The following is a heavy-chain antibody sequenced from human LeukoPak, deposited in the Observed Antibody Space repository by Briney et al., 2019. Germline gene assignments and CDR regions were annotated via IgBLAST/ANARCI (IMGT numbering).Heavy chain of an antibody. J-gene: IGHJ4*02. D-gene: IGHD1-26*01. Sequence: PSETLSLTCAVYGESFSGYYWTWIRQPPGKGLEWIGEINHSGSTNYNPSLKSRVTISVDTSKNQFSLKLSSVTAADTAVYYCARDILGARGALDYWGQGTLVTVSS. CDR3: ARDILGARGALDY. CDR1: GESFSGYY. V-gene: IGHV4-34*01. CDR2: INHSGST.